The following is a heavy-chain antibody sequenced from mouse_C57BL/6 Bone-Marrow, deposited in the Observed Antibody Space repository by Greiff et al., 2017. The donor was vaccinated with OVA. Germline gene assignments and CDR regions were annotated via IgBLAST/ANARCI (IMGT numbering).Heavy chain of an antibody. D-gene: IGHD1-1*02. V-gene: IGHV2-9-1*01. CDR1: GFSLTSYA. J-gene: IGHJ2*01. CDR2: IWTGGGT. CDR3: ARYKLWSYFDY. Sequence: VKLVESGPGLVAPSQSLSITCTVSGFSLTSYAISWVSQPPGQGLEWIGVIWTGGGTNYYSALKSRLSIIKDNSKSQVFLKMNRLQTADTARYYCARYKLWSYFDYWGQGTTLTVSS.